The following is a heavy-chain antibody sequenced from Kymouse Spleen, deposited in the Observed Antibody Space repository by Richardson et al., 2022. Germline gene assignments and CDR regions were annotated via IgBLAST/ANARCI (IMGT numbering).Heavy chain of an antibody. Sequence: EVQLVESGGGVVRPGGSLRLSCAASGFTFDDYGMSWVRQAPGKGLEWVSGINWNGGSTGYADSVKGRFTISRDNAKNSLYLQMNSLRAEDTALYYCARDPTGYSSIYYYYGMDVWGQGTTVTVSS. J-gene: IGHJ6*02. CDR3: ARDPTGYSSIYYYYGMDV. CDR1: GFTFDDYG. CDR2: INWNGGST. V-gene: IGHV3-20*d01. D-gene: IGHD6-13*01.